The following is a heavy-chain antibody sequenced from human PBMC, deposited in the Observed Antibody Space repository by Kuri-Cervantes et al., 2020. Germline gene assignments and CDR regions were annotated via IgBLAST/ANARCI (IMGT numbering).Heavy chain of an antibody. CDR3: ARDQLNYDFWSGYYLFGGGPPSANGWDV. V-gene: IGHV1-2*02. D-gene: IGHD3-3*01. J-gene: IGHJ6*02. CDR2: VNGKSGDT. CDR1: GYTFTGYY. Sequence: ASVKVSCKASGYTFTGYYMHWVRQAPGQGLEWMGWVNGKSGDTTFAQRFQGRVTMTRDTSLSTAYMELRSLRSDDTAVYYCARDQLNYDFWSGYYLFGGGPPSANGWDVWGQGTTVTVSS.